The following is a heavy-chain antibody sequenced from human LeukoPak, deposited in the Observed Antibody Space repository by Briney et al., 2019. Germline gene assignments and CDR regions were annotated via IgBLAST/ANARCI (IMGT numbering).Heavy chain of an antibody. D-gene: IGHD3-10*01. CDR1: GGSFGNGDHY. CDR3: ARDRWFPSPLGMDV. Sequence: SETLSLTCAVYGGSFGNGDHYWSWIRQPPGKGLEWIGYIYYSGSTYYYPSLRSRVTISIDTSKNQFSLRLRSVTAADTAVYHCARDRWFPSPLGMDVWGQGTTVTVSS. V-gene: IGHV4-30-4*01. CDR2: IYYSGST. J-gene: IGHJ6*01.